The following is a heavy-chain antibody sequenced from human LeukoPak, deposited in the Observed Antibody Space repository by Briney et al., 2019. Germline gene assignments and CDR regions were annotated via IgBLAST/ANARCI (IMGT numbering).Heavy chain of an antibody. CDR2: INPNTGGT. V-gene: IGHV1-2*04. J-gene: IGHJ6*02. Sequence: GASVKVFCKASGYTFIGYYMHWVRQAPGQGLEWMGWINPNTGGTNYAQKFQGWVTMTRDTSISTAYMELSRLRSDGTAVYYCARGRATVTTLSGMDVWGQGTTVTVSS. CDR3: ARGRATVTTLSGMDV. D-gene: IGHD4-17*01. CDR1: GYTFIGYY.